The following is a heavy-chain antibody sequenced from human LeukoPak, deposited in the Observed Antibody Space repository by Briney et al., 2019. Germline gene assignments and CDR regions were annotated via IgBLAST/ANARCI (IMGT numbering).Heavy chain of an antibody. J-gene: IGHJ4*02. CDR3: ARDEYSSSLSVPLPSDY. Sequence: ASVTVSCKASGYTFTSYYMHWVRQAPGQGLEWMGIINPSGGSTSYAQKFQGRVTMTRDTSTSTVYMELRSLRSDDTAVYYCARDEYSSSLSVPLPSDYWGQGTLVTVSS. D-gene: IGHD6-6*01. V-gene: IGHV1-46*01. CDR1: GYTFTSYY. CDR2: INPSGGST.